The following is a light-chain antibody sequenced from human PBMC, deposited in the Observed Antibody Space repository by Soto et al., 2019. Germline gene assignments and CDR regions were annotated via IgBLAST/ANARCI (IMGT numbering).Light chain of an antibody. CDR1: QSVSSSY. V-gene: IGKV3-20*01. J-gene: IGKJ1*01. Sequence: EIVLTQSPGTLSLSPGEIATLSCRSIQSVSSSYLAWYQQKLGQAPRLLIYGASTRATGIPDRFSGSGSGTDFTLTISRLEPEDFAVYYCQHYGSSPTWTFGQGTKVDIK. CDR2: GAS. CDR3: QHYGSSPTWT.